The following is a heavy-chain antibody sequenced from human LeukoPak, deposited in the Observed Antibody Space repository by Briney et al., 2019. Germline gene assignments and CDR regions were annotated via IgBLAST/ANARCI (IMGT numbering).Heavy chain of an antibody. J-gene: IGHJ4*02. D-gene: IGHD3-10*01. Sequence: ASVKVSCKASGYTFTSYGISWVRQAPGQGLEWMGWISAYNGNTNYAQKLQGRVTITRDTSASTAYMELSSLRSEDTAVYYCARVIGALGHFDYWGQGTLVTVSS. CDR2: ISAYNGNT. CDR3: ARVIGALGHFDY. CDR1: GYTFTSYG. V-gene: IGHV1-18*01.